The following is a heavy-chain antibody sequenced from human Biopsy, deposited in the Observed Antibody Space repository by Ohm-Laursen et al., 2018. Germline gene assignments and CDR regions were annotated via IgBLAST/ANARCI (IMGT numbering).Heavy chain of an antibody. CDR2: VTGSGRST. D-gene: IGHD3-10*01. CDR3: AKGRSGGTGHGNWFDP. CDR1: GFPFSNYA. Sequence: SLRLSCSASGFPFSNYAMSWVRQGPEKGLEWVSVVTGSGRSTYYTDSVKGRFSISRDNSKNTLYLQMNSLRVEDTAVYYCAKGRSGGTGHGNWFDPWGQGTLVIVSS. V-gene: IGHV3-23*01. J-gene: IGHJ5*02.